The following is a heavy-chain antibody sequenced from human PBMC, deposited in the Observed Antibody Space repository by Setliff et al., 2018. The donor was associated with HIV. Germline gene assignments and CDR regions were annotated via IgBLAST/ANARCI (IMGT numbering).Heavy chain of an antibody. V-gene: IGHV2-26*01. CDR2: IFSNDEK. J-gene: IGHJ4*02. D-gene: IGHD5-18*01. CDR3: ARIWSDNYGYPDSFDY. CDR1: GFSPSTDGMC. Sequence: ESGPTLVNPTETLTLTCTFSGFSPSTDGMCVSWIRQPPGKALEWLAHIFSNDEKSYNTSLKSRLTISRDTSKSQVVLTMTKMDPVDTATYYCARIWSDNYGYPDSFDYWGQGTLVTV.